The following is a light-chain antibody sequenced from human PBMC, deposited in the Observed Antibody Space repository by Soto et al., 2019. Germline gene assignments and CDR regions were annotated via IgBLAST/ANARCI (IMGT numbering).Light chain of an antibody. J-gene: IGKJ1*01. CDR3: QHTFNSPPWT. CDR1: QNIDMY. CDR2: GAS. V-gene: IGKV1-39*01. Sequence: DIHMTQSPSSLSASVGDTVTITCRASQNIDMYLNWYQQXPGKAPXVXXSGASNLQSGVPSRFSGSGSGTDFTPTISSLQSEDFASYFCQHTFNSPPWTFGQGTKVDIK.